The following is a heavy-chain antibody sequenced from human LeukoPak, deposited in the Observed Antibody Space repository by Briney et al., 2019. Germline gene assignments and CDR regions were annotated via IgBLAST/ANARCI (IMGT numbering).Heavy chain of an antibody. V-gene: IGHV4-34*01. J-gene: IGHJ6*03. D-gene: IGHD5-18*01. Sequence: PSETLSLTCAVYGGSFSGYYWSWIRQPPGKGLEWIGEINHSGSTNYNPSLKSRVTISVDTSKNQFSLKLSSVTAADTAVYYCARGAPVDTAMVRWVHYYYMGVWGKGTTVTVSS. CDR1: GGSFSGYY. CDR2: INHSGST. CDR3: ARGAPVDTAMVRWVHYYYMGV.